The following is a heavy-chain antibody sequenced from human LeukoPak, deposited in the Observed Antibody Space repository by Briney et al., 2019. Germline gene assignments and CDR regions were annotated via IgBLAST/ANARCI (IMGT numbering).Heavy chain of an antibody. CDR2: IYYSGST. D-gene: IGHD4-17*01. V-gene: IGHV4-30-4*01. Sequence: SQTLSLTCTVSGGSISSGDYYWRWIRQPPGKGLEWIGYIYYSGSTYYNPSLKSRVTISVDTSKTQFSLKLSSVTAADTAVYYCARDIDRGLYGDPDAFDIWGQGTMVTVSS. J-gene: IGHJ3*02. CDR3: ARDIDRGLYGDPDAFDI. CDR1: GGSISSGDYY.